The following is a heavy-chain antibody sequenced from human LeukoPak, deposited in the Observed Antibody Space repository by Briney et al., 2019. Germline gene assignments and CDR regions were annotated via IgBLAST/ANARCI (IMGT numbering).Heavy chain of an antibody. J-gene: IGHJ4*02. CDR3: SIVAVASDFDY. CDR2: IKYDGSDK. Sequence: TGGSLRLSCAASGFTLFSSYDMHWVRQAPGKGLEWVAIIKYDGSDKYYIDSVKGRFTISRDNSRNTLYLQMNSLRVDDAAVYYCSIVAVASDFDYWGQGALVTVSS. CDR1: GFTLFSSYD. D-gene: IGHD6-19*01. V-gene: IGHV3-33*05.